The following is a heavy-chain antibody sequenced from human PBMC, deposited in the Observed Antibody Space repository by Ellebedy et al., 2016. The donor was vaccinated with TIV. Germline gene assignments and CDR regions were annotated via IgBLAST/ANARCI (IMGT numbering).Heavy chain of an antibody. J-gene: IGHJ6*02. CDR2: IYPGDSDT. D-gene: IGHD1-26*01. CDR3: ARHGVGATPFYYSYALDV. V-gene: IGHV5-51*01. CDR1: GYSFRSYW. Sequence: KVSCKTSGYSFRSYWIGWVRKNLGKGLEWMGGIYPGDSDTRSSPSFEGQVTIYADESTSTAFLQWSSLKASDTAMYYCARHGVGATPFYYSYALDVWGQGTTVTVSS.